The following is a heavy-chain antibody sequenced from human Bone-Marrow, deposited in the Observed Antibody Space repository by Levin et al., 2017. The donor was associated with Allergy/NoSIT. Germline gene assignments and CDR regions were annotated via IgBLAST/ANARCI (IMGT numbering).Heavy chain of an antibody. J-gene: IGHJ6*03. V-gene: IGHV7-4-1*02. D-gene: IGHD2-2*01. CDR1: GYTFTSYA. Sequence: GESLKISCKASGYTFTSYAMNWVRQAPGQGLEWMGWINTNTGNPTYAQGFTGRFVFSLDTSVSTAYLQISSLKAEDTAVYYCASGIVPAAYDPYHYYYYYMDVWGKGTTVTVSS. CDR2: INTNTGNP. CDR3: ASGIVPAAYDPYHYYYYYMDV.